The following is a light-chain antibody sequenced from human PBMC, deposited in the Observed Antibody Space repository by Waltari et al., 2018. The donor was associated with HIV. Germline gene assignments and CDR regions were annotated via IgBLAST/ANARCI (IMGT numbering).Light chain of an antibody. Sequence: QSALTQPASASGSPGQSITISCTGTSNDLRTHHSVSWYQHHPGKAPKVIIYEVSNRPSGVSSRFSGSIAANTASLTISGLQAEDEADYFCTSYISSSSPVFGGGTKVTVL. CDR1: SNDLRTHHS. CDR2: EVS. V-gene: IGLV2-14*01. CDR3: TSYISSSSPV. J-gene: IGLJ3*02.